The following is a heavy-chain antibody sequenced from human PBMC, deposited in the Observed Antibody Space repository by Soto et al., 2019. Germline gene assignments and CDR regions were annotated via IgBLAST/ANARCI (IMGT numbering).Heavy chain of an antibody. Sequence: EVQLVESGGGLVQPGGSLRLSCVASGFTFSGYWMSWARQAPGKGLEWVDNIKQDGSETHNVDWMEGGLTISRDNAKNSLYWQVNSMRDEETAVYYCARVVGHVNTPYHWGQGTLVPVSS. J-gene: IGHJ5*02. V-gene: IGHV3-7*01. D-gene: IGHD1-26*01. CDR1: GFTFSGYW. CDR2: IKQDGSET. CDR3: ARVVGHVNTPYH.